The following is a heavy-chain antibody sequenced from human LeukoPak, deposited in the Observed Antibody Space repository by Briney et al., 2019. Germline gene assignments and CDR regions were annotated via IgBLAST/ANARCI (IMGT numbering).Heavy chain of an antibody. V-gene: IGHV4-59*08. CDR3: ARHFAYYYDSSGYPRDAFDI. Sequence: SETLSLTCTVSGGSMSGYYWSWIRQSPGKGLVWIGYMYYSGSTNYNPSLKSRVTISIDMSKNQFSLTLSSVTAADAALYYCARHFAYYYDSSGYPRDAFDIWGQGTMVTVSS. J-gene: IGHJ3*02. CDR1: GGSMSGYY. CDR2: MYYSGST. D-gene: IGHD3-22*01.